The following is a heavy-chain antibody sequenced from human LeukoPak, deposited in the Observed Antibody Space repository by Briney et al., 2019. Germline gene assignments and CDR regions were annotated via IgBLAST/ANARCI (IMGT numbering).Heavy chain of an antibody. CDR3: ARHQGYFDP. V-gene: IGHV5-51*01. CDR1: EYSFTNYW. J-gene: IGHJ5*02. Sequence: GESLKISCKGSEYSFTNYWIGWVRQMPGKGLEWLGMICPGDSNTRYSPSFQGHVTISADKSISTAYLQWSSLKASDTAMYYCARHQGYFDPWGQGTLVTVSS. CDR2: ICPGDSNT. D-gene: IGHD3-22*01.